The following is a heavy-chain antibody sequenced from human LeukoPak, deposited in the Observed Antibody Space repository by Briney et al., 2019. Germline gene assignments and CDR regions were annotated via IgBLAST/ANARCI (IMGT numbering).Heavy chain of an antibody. CDR2: ISAYNGNT. CDR3: ARVLHYGSGSYYNDYWFDP. V-gene: IGHV1-18*04. CDR1: GYTFTGYG. Sequence: ASVKVSCKASGYTFTGYGISWVRQAPGQGLEWMGWISAYNGNTNYAQKLQGRVTMTTDTSTSTAYMELRSLRSDDTAVYYCARVLHYGSGSYYNDYWFDPWGQGTLVTVSS. D-gene: IGHD3-10*01. J-gene: IGHJ5*02.